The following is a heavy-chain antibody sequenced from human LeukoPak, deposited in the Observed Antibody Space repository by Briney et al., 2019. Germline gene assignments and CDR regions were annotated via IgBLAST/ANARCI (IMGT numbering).Heavy chain of an antibody. CDR1: GFTFTSHS. J-gene: IGHJ6*03. CDR2: INWNGGST. CDR3: AKRDIVVVVAATESDYYMDV. Sequence: GGSLRLSCAASGFTFTSHSLSWVRQAPGKGLEWVSGINWNGGSTGYADSVKGRFTISRDNAKNSLYLQMNSLRAEDTALYYCAKRDIVVVVAATESDYYMDVWGKGTTVTVSS. D-gene: IGHD2-15*01. V-gene: IGHV3-20*04.